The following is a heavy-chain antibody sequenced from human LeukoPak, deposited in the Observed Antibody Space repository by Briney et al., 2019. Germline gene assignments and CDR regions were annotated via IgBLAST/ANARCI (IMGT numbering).Heavy chain of an antibody. CDR2: ISAYNGNT. J-gene: IGHJ5*02. Sequence: GASVKVSCKASGYTFTSYGISWVRQAPEQGLEWMGWISAYNGNTNYAQKLQGRVTITTDTSTSTAYMELRSLRSDDTAVYYCARDRLLRYRGGFDPWGQGTLVTVSS. CDR3: ARDRLLRYRGGFDP. D-gene: IGHD3-9*01. CDR1: GYTFTSYG. V-gene: IGHV1-18*01.